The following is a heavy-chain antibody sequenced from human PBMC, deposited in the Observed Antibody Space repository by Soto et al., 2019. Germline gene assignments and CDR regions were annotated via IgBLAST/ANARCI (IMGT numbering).Heavy chain of an antibody. J-gene: IGHJ4*02. D-gene: IGHD2-15*01. CDR3: ARGLPCSSCYNF. V-gene: IGHV1-8*01. CDR1: GYTFTSYD. Sequence: QVQLVQSGAEVKKPGASVKVSCKASGYTFTSYDINWVRQATGQGLEWMGWVNPNSGNTGYAQKFRGRVTMNRNTSISTAYMELSSLRSEDTAVYYCARGLPCSSCYNFWGQGTLVTVSS. CDR2: VNPNSGNT.